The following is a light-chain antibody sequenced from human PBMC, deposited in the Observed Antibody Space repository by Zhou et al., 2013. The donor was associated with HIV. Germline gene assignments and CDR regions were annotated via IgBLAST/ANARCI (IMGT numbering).Light chain of an antibody. CDR3: MQGTHWPPT. V-gene: IGKV2-30*01. CDR1: ESLLFSDGNTY. J-gene: IGKJ2*01. Sequence: EVVLTQSPLSLPVTLGQPASMSCRSGESLLFSDGNTYLNWFQQRPGQSPRRLIYKSSHRDSGVPDRFNASGSASDFTLTISRVEADDVAVYYCMQGTHWPPTFGQGTKVDIK. CDR2: KSS.